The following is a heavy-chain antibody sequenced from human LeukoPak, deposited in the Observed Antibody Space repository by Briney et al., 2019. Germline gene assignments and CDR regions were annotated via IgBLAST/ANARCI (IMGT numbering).Heavy chain of an antibody. J-gene: IGHJ2*01. V-gene: IGHV3-23*01. CDR3: AKERPRSWLLLAWYFDL. D-gene: IGHD3-22*01. CDR2: SSGSGGST. Sequence: GGSLRLSCAASGFTFSSYAMSWVRQAPGKGREWVSASSGSGGSTYYADSVKGRFTIARDNSKNVLNLQMSSLRTDDTAIYYCAKERPRSWLLLAWYFDLWGRGTLVTVST. CDR1: GFTFSSYA.